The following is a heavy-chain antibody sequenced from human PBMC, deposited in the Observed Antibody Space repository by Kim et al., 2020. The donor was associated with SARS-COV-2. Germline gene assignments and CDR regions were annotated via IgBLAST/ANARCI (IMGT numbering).Heavy chain of an antibody. V-gene: IGHV3-23*01. J-gene: IGHJ4*02. CDR3: VKDRDMSWYGVGY. D-gene: IGHD6-13*01. Sequence: YADSVKGRFPISRHNSKNTLYLQINSLRAEDTALYYCVKDRDMSWYGVGYWGQGTPVTVSS.